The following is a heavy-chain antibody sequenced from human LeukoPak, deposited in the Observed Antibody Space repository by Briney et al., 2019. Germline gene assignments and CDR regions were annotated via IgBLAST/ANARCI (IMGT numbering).Heavy chain of an antibody. CDR3: ARRTSGWSIDY. J-gene: IGHJ4*02. CDR2: IYPGGSDT. V-gene: IGHV5-51*01. CDR1: GYSFTSQW. Sequence: GESLKISCKGSGYSFTSQWIGWVRQMPGKGLEWMGIIYPGGSDTRYSPSFQGQVTISADKSINAVYLQWSSLRASDTAMYYCARRTSGWSIDYWGQGTLVTVSS. D-gene: IGHD6-19*01.